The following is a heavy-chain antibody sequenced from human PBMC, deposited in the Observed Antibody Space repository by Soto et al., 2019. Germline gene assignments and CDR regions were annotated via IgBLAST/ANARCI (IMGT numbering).Heavy chain of an antibody. CDR3: ARGGNWNYVGAFDI. CDR2: VSAYTVET. CDR1: GYIFTSYT. J-gene: IGHJ3*02. V-gene: IGHV1-18*04. Sequence: QVQLVQSGPEVKKPGASVKLSCKASGYIFTSYTVTWVRQAPGQGLEWMGWVSAYTVETQYAQRFHGTVTMTTNTSTSTAYMEMRSLKSDDTAVYYCARGGNWNYVGAFDIWGQGTMVTVSS. D-gene: IGHD1-7*01.